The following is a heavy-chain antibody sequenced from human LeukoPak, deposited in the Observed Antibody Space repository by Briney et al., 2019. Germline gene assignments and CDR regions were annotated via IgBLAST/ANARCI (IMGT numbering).Heavy chain of an antibody. V-gene: IGHV3-48*01. CDR1: GFTFSSYS. Sequence: GGSLRLSCAASGFTFSSYSMNWVRQAPGKGLEWVSYISSSSSTIYYADSVKGRFTISRDNAKNSLYLQMNSLRAEDTAVYYRARDTRYSSSWRGYFDYWGQGTLVTVSS. J-gene: IGHJ4*02. CDR3: ARDTRYSSSWRGYFDY. CDR2: ISSSSSTI. D-gene: IGHD6-13*01.